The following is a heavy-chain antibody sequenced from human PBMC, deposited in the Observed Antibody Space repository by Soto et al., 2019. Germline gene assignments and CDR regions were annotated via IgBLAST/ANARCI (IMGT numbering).Heavy chain of an antibody. J-gene: IGHJ6*02. Sequence: QVPLVQSGAEVKKPGASVKVSCKASGYTFTSYGISWVRQAPGQGLEWMGWISAYNGNTNYAQKLQGRVTMTTDTAPSTAYMELRSLRSDDTSVYYCARDGLYYAILAGYYRSSYYDGMDVWGQGTKVTVSS. CDR3: ARDGLYYAILAGYYRSSYYDGMDV. D-gene: IGHD3-9*01. CDR1: GYTFTSYG. V-gene: IGHV1-18*01. CDR2: ISAYNGNT.